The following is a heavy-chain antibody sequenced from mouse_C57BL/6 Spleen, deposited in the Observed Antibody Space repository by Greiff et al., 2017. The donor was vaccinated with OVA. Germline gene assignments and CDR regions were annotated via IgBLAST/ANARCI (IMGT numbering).Heavy chain of an antibody. Sequence: VKLQQPGTELVKPGASVKLSCKASGYTFTSYWMHWVKQRPGQGLEWIGNINPSNGGTNYNEKFKSKATLTVDKSSSTAYMQLSSLTSEDSAVYYCARGLRLHYYAMDYWGQGTSVTVSS. J-gene: IGHJ4*01. CDR2: INPSNGGT. V-gene: IGHV1-53*01. CDR1: GYTFTSYW. CDR3: ARGLRLHYYAMDY. D-gene: IGHD3-2*02.